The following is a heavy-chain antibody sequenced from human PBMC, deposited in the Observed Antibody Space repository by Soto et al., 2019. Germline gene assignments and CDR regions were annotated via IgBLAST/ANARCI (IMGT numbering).Heavy chain of an antibody. Sequence: GGSLRLSCAASGLPFSDYYMSWFRKAPGKGLEWVGFIRSKAYGGTTEDAASVKGRFTISRDDSKSIAYLQMNSLKIEDTAVYYCTREGDYYPAPFDYWGQGTPVTVSS. CDR3: TREGDYYPAPFDY. J-gene: IGHJ4*02. CDR2: IRSKAYGGTT. CDR1: GLPFSDYY. V-gene: IGHV3-49*03. D-gene: IGHD2-21*01.